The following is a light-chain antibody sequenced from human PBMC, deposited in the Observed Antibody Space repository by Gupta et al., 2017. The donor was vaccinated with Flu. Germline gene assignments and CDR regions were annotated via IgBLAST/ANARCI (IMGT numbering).Light chain of an antibody. CDR2: DVT. CDR3: SSYISSTTLYV. V-gene: IGLV2-14*03. CDR1: SSDVGDSNY. Sequence: SSDVGDSNYVSWYQQHPGKAPKLMIYDVTNRPSGVSDRFSGSKSGNTASLTISGLQADDAADYYCSSYISSTTLYVFGSGTKVTVL. J-gene: IGLJ1*01.